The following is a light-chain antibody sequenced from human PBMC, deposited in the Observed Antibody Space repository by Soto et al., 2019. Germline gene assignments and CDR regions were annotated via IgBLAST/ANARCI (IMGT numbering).Light chain of an antibody. J-gene: IGLJ2*01. CDR3: SSYTRGQNLV. CDR1: GSDVGGYNY. Sequence: QSALTQPASVSGSPGQSITISCTGTGSDVGGYNYVSWSQQHPGKDPKLMIYDVSNRPSGVSNRFSGSKSGNTASLTISGRQAEDEANYYCSSYTRGQNLVFGGETKLTVL. V-gene: IGLV2-14*01. CDR2: DVS.